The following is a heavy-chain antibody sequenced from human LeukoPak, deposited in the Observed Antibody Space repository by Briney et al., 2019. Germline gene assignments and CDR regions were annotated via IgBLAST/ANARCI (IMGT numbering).Heavy chain of an antibody. V-gene: IGHV4-30-2*01. D-gene: IGHD2-21*02. J-gene: IGHJ4*02. CDR1: GGSISRGGYS. Sequence: TLSLTFAVSGGSISRGGYSWSWIRPPPGKGLEWIGYIYHSGSTYYNPSLKSRVTISVDRSKNQFSLKLSSVTAADTAVYYCASGTECGGDCYSLWGQGTLVTVSS. CDR3: ASGTECGGDCYSL. CDR2: IYHSGST.